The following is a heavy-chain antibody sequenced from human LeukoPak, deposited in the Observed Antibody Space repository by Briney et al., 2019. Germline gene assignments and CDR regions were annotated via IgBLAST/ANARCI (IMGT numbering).Heavy chain of an antibody. CDR3: ARPFSSSWYGSHFVY. Sequence: EGSLRLSCAASGFTFSSYAMSWVRQAPGKGLEWVSAISGSGNTTYYADPVKGRFTISRDNSKNTLYLQMNSLRAEDTAVYYCARPFSSSWYGSHFVYWGQGTLVTVSS. V-gene: IGHV3-23*01. CDR2: ISGSGNTT. J-gene: IGHJ4*02. CDR1: GFTFSSYA. D-gene: IGHD6-13*01.